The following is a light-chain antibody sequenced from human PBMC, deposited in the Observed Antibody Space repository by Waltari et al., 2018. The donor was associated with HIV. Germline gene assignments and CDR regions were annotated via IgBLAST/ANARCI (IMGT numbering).Light chain of an antibody. CDR2: RDN. J-gene: IGLJ1*01. Sequence: QSVLTQPPSASGTPGQRVTISCSGTTSNVGSNFVSWYQQLPGTAPKVLIYRDNRRASGVPDRFSGSKSGASASLAISGLRSEDEGDYYCATWDGSLGGAYVFGAGTKVSVL. CDR1: TSNVGSNF. V-gene: IGLV1-47*01. CDR3: ATWDGSLGGAYV.